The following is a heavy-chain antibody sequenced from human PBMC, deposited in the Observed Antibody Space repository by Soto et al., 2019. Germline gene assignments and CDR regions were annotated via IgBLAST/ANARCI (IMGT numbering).Heavy chain of an antibody. J-gene: IGHJ4*02. V-gene: IGHV3-66*01. CDR2: IFPDGST. CDR3: ARRALPHAFVDY. Sequence: EVQLMESGGGLVQPGGSLRLSCTVSGFTVSTNYMNWVRQAPGKGLEWVSVIFPDGSTYYTDSVRDRFTISRDNSKNKVYLQMNSLRAEDTAVYFCARRALPHAFVDYWGQGTLVTVSS. D-gene: IGHD2-15*01. CDR1: GFTVSTNY.